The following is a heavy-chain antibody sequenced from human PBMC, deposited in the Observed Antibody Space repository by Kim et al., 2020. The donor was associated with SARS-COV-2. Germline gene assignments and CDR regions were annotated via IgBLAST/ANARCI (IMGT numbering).Heavy chain of an antibody. J-gene: IGHJ6*02. V-gene: IGHV3-74*01. CDR3: ASSADYYDYYYGMGV. CDR2: INSDGSST. Sequence: GGSLRLSCAVSGFTFSSYWMHWVRQAPGKGLGWVSRINSDGSSTSYADSVKGRFTISRDNAKNTLYLQMNSLRDEDTAVYYCASSADYYDYYYGMGVRG. D-gene: IGHD3-22*01. CDR1: GFTFSSYW.